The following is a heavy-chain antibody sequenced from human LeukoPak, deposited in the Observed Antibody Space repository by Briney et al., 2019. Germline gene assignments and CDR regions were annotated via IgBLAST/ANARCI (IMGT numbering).Heavy chain of an antibody. CDR2: INHSGST. D-gene: IGHD6-13*01. Sequence: SETLSLTCAVYGGSFSGYYWSWIRQPPGKGLEWIGEINHSGSTNYNPSLKSRVTISVDTSKNQFSLKLSSVTAADTAVYYCARGGHSSSWYAESLPYYFDYWGQETLVTVSS. J-gene: IGHJ4*02. CDR1: GGSFSGYY. V-gene: IGHV4-34*01. CDR3: ARGGHSSSWYAESLPYYFDY.